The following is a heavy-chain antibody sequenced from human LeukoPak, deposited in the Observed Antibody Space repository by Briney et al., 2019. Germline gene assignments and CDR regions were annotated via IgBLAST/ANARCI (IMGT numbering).Heavy chain of an antibody. CDR1: GYTFTGYY. J-gene: IGHJ4*02. CDR2: INPNSGGT. D-gene: IGHD3-10*01. Sequence: ASVKVSCKASGYTFTGYYMHWVRQAPGQGLEWMGRINPNSGGTNYAQKFQGRVTMTRDTSISTAYMELGRLRSDDTAVYYCARDFSGSGSYYNGDYWGQGTLVTVSS. CDR3: ARDFSGSGSYYNGDY. V-gene: IGHV1-2*06.